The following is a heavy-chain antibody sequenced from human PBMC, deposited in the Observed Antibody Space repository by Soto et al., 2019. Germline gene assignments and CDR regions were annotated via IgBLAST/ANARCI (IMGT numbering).Heavy chain of an antibody. CDR2: ISGSGGGT. Sequence: GGSLRLSCAASGFTFSSYAMSWVRQAPGKGLEWVSAISGSGGGTYYADSVKGRFTISRDNSKNTLYLQMNSLRAEDTAVYYCAIVGDSSGYYFDYWGQGTLVTVSS. J-gene: IGHJ4*02. V-gene: IGHV3-23*01. D-gene: IGHD3-22*01. CDR3: AIVGDSSGYYFDY. CDR1: GFTFSSYA.